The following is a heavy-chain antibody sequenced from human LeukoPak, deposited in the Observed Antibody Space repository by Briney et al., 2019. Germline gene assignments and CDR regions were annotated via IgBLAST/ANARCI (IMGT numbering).Heavy chain of an antibody. D-gene: IGHD3-10*01. J-gene: IGHJ6*04. Sequence: PGGSLRLSCAASGFTVSSNYMSWVRQAPGKGLEWVSVIYSGGSTYYADSAKRRFTISRANSKNTLSLQMDSLRAEDTALYYCARHYPGMVNYGMDVWGKGTTVTVSS. V-gene: IGHV3-53*01. CDR2: IYSGGST. CDR3: ARHYPGMVNYGMDV. CDR1: GFTVSSNY.